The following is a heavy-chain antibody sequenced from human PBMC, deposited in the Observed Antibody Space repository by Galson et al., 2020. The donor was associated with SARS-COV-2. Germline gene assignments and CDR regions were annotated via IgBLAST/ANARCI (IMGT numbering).Heavy chain of an antibody. J-gene: IGHJ6*03. V-gene: IGHV3-13*01. D-gene: IGHD3-10*01. CDR2: IGTAGDT. CDR3: ARAVMVRGGYYYCYYVDV. CDR1: GFTFSSYD. Sequence: GGSLRLSCAASGFTFSSYDMHWVRQATGKGLEWVPAIGTAGDTYYPGSVKGRFTISRENAKNSLYLQMNSLRAGDTAVYYCARAVMVRGGYYYCYYVDVWGKGTTFTV.